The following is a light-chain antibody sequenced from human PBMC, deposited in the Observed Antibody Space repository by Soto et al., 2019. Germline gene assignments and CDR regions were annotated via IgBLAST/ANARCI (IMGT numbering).Light chain of an antibody. CDR2: AAS. Sequence: DIQMTQSPSSLSASVGDRVTITCRASQTISGYLNWYQQKPGKAPELLIYAASYLGNGVPSRFSGSGSGTHFTLTISSLQPEDFATYYCQQYDNLPPTWTFGQGTKVDIK. V-gene: IGKV1-33*01. J-gene: IGKJ1*01. CDR3: QQYDNLPPTWT. CDR1: QTISGY.